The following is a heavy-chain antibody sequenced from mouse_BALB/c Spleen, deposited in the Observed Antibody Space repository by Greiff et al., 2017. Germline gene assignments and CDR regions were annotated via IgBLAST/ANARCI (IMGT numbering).Heavy chain of an antibody. CDR2: IYPGNSDT. D-gene: IGHD1-1*02. V-gene: IGHV1-5*01. CDR3: TRSGGNYAMDY. Sequence: VQLKQSGTVLARPGASVKMSCKASGYTFTSYWMHWVKQRPGQGLEWIGAIYPGNSDTNYNQKFKDKATLTVDKSSSTAYMQLSSPTSEDSAVYYCTRSGGNYAMDYWGQGTSVTVSS. J-gene: IGHJ4*01. CDR1: GYTFTSYW.